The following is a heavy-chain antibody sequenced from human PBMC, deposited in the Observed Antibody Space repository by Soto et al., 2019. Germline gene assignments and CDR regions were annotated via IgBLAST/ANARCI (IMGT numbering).Heavy chain of an antibody. CDR2: ISAYNSHT. V-gene: IGHV1-18*01. CDR1: GYTFASYG. Sequence: ASVKVSCKASGYTFASYGISWVRQAPGQGLEWMGWISAYNSHTNYAQKLQGRVTMTTDTSTSTAYMELRSLRSDDTAVYYCVRVRRQGATWYNSYCMDVWGQGTPVTVSS. J-gene: IGHJ6*02. CDR3: VRVRRQGATWYNSYCMDV. D-gene: IGHD1-1*01.